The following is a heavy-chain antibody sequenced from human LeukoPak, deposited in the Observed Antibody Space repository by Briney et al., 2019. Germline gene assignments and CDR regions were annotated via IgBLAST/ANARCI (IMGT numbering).Heavy chain of an antibody. CDR3: ARDAPSIGGARIFYYYYYYMDV. J-gene: IGHJ6*03. CDR1: GFTVSSNY. Sequence: GGSLRLSCAASGFTVSSNYMSWVRQAPGKGLEWVSVIYSGGSTYYADSVKGRFTISRDNAKNSLYLQMNSLRAEDTAVYYCARDAPSIGGARIFYYYYYYMDVWGKGTTVTVSS. D-gene: IGHD1-26*01. V-gene: IGHV3-66*01. CDR2: IYSGGST.